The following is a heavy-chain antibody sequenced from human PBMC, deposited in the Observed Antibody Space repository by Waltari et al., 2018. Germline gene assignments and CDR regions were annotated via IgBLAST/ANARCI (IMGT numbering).Heavy chain of an antibody. Sequence: QVQLQESGPGLVKPSETLSLTCTVSGGSISSSYWSWIRQPPGKGLEWIGYLYYNENSDSNPSLKSRVTISIDTSKNQISLRLHSVTAADTAVYYCARGGYFYDSSGSFGNYYFDYWGQGTLVTVSS. V-gene: IGHV4-59*01. D-gene: IGHD3-22*01. CDR3: ARGGYFYDSSGSFGNYYFDY. CDR2: LYYNENS. CDR1: GGSISSSY. J-gene: IGHJ4*02.